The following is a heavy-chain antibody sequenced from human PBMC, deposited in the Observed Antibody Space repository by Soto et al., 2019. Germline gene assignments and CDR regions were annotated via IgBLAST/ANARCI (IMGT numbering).Heavy chain of an antibody. J-gene: IGHJ4*02. CDR2: IYYSGST. V-gene: IGHV4-61*05. CDR3: ARVNYGEYDPSRYYFDY. Sequence: PSETLSLTCTVSGGSISSSSYYWGWIRQPPGKGLEWIGYIYYSGSTNYNPSLKSRVTISVDTSKNQFSLKLSSVTAADTAVYYCARVNYGEYDPSRYYFDYWGQGTLVTAPQ. CDR1: GGSISSSSYY. D-gene: IGHD4-17*01.